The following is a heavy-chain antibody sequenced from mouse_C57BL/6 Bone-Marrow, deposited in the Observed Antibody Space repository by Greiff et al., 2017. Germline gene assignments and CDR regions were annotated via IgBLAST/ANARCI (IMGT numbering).Heavy chain of an antibody. Sequence: EVMLVESGGGLVQPGGSLSLSCAASGFTFTDYYMSWVRQPPGKALEWLGFIRNKANGYTTEYSASVKGRFTISRDNSQSILYLQMNALRAEDSATYYGARKDYYAMDDWGQGTSVTVSS. CDR1: GFTFTDYY. CDR3: ARKDYYAMDD. J-gene: IGHJ4*01. V-gene: IGHV7-3*01. CDR2: IRNKANGYTT.